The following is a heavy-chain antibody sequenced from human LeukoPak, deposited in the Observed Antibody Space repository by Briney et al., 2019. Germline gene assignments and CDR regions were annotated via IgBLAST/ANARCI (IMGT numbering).Heavy chain of an antibody. CDR2: IYYSGST. D-gene: IGHD4-23*01. CDR1: GGSFSGYY. V-gene: IGHV4-39*01. J-gene: IGHJ3*02. Sequence: PSETLSLTCAVYGGSFSGYYWGWIRQPPGKGLEWIGSIYYSGSTYYNPSLKSRVTISVDTSKNQFSLKLSSVTAADTAVYYCASPLVTTVVTYDAFDIWGQGTMVTVSS. CDR3: ASPLVTTVVTYDAFDI.